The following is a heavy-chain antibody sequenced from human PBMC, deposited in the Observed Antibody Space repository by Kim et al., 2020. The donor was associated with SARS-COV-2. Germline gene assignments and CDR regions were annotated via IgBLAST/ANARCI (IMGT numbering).Heavy chain of an antibody. J-gene: IGHJ4*02. CDR1: GFTFSSYA. Sequence: GGSLRLSCAASGFTFSSYAMSWVRQAPGKGLEWVSGISDNGGSTYYADSVKGRFTISRDNSKNTLYLQMNSLRAEDTAIYYCAKDPLPYYDILTGESGDLVYWGQGTLVTVSS. CDR3: AKDPLPYYDILTGESGDLVY. CDR2: ISDNGGST. V-gene: IGHV3-23*01. D-gene: IGHD3-9*01.